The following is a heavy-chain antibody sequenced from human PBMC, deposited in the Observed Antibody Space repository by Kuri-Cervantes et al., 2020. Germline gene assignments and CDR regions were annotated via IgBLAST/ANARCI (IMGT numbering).Heavy chain of an antibody. CDR3: ARDFAPLSYYYYGMDV. CDR1: GYTFTSYG. CDR2: INPYNGNT. D-gene: IGHD2/OR15-2a*01. J-gene: IGHJ6*02. V-gene: IGHV1-18*01. Sequence: ASVKVSCKASGYTFTSYGISWVRQAPGQGLEWMGWINPYNGNTNYAQKLQGRVTMTTDTSTSTAYMELRSLRSDDTAVYYCARDFAPLSYYYYGMDVWGQGTTVTVSS.